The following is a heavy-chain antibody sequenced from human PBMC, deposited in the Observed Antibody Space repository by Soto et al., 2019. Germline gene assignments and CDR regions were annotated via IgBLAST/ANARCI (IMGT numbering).Heavy chain of an antibody. J-gene: IGHJ5*02. V-gene: IGHV1-18*04. CDR2: ISPKSANT. CDR3: ATSYDSGFDP. D-gene: IGHD5-12*01. CDR1: GYSFSKYD. Sequence: QIQLVQSGAELKKPGASVKVSCEASGYSFSKYDISWLRQAPGQGPEWMGRISPKSANTNYAQKFQGRVTMTADTSTNTAYMELRGLRSDDTAVYYCATSYDSGFDPWGQGTLVTVSS.